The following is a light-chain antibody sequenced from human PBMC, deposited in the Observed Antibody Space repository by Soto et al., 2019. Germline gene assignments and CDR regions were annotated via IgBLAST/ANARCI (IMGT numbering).Light chain of an antibody. J-gene: IGKJ1*01. V-gene: IGKV1-39*01. CDR1: QNIDSC. Sequence: DIQMTQSPSSLSAYVGDRVTITCRASQNIDSCLNWYQQKPGNAPKLLIYGASSLQSGVPPRFSGSESGTHFTLTISSLQPEDFATYYCQQIYVAPVTFGQGTKVEIK. CDR3: QQIYVAPVT. CDR2: GAS.